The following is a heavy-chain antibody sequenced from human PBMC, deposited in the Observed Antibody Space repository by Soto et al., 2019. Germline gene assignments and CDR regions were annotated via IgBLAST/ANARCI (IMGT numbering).Heavy chain of an antibody. J-gene: IGHJ5*02. D-gene: IGHD3-3*01. CDR2: LIPIFGTA. Sequence: SVKVSGKASGVTFSSYAISWVRQAPGQGLEWMGGLIPIFGTANSAQKFQGRVTITADESTSTAYMELSSLRSEDTAVYYCARSTITIFGVVHHRFDPWGQGTLVTVSS. V-gene: IGHV1-69*13. CDR1: GVTFSSYA. CDR3: ARSTITIFGVVHHRFDP.